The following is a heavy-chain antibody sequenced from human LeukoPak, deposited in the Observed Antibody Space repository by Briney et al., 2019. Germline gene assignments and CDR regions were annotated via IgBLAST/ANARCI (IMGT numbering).Heavy chain of an antibody. Sequence: GSSVKVSCKASGGTFSSYAISWVRQALGQGLEWMGGIIPIFGTANYAQKFQGRVTITADESTSTAYMELSSLRSEDTAVYYCATPPQDCGGDCYLYYFDYWGQGTLVTVSS. CDR2: IIPIFGTA. CDR3: ATPPQDCGGDCYLYYFDY. V-gene: IGHV1-69*01. J-gene: IGHJ4*02. CDR1: GGTFSSYA. D-gene: IGHD2-21*02.